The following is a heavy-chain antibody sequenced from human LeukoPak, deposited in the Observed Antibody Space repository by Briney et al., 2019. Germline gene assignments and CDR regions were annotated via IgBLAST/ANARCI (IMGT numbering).Heavy chain of an antibody. CDR3: ARDGPYYYDSSGYYYVSGVDY. D-gene: IGHD3-22*01. CDR1: GYTFTGYY. J-gene: IGHJ4*02. V-gene: IGHV1-2*02. Sequence: GASVKVSCKASGYTFTGYYMHWGRQAPGQGLEWMGRINPNSGGTNYAKKFQGRVTMTRDMSISTAYMELSRLRSDDTAVYYCARDGPYYYDSSGYYYVSGVDYWGQGTLVTVSS. CDR2: INPNSGGT.